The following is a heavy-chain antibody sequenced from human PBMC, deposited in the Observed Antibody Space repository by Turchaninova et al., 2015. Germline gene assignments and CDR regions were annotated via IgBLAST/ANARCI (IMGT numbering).Heavy chain of an antibody. CDR2: IRSSWCTM. V-gene: IGHV3-11*04. CDR1: GFTFRNCY. CDR3: ARSCTTTVSASPWCDP. J-gene: IGHJ5*02. D-gene: IGHD4-17*01. Sequence: QVQLVASGGGLVKLGGSLRLSCVASGFTFRNCYINWIRQAPGKGRGGVCSIRSSWCTMSLQDAGRGGCNNAENKPKGELDLQMDGLRSGDTAVYSCARSCTTTVSASPWCDPWGQGTLVTVSS.